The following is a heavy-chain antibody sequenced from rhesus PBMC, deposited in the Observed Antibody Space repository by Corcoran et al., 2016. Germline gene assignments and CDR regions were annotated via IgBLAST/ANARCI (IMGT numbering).Heavy chain of an antibody. Sequence: QVQLQESGPGLVQPSATLSLTCAVSGGSFSSNYWSWIRQPPGKGFAWIGYSYGSSGTTYYNPSLKSRVTISTDTSKNHFALKLSSVTAAGTAVYYCARGIAAAAFGYWGQGVLVTVSS. D-gene: IGHD6-31*01. J-gene: IGHJ4*01. V-gene: IGHV4-160*01. CDR1: GGSFSSNY. CDR2: SYGSSGTT. CDR3: ARGIAAAAFGY.